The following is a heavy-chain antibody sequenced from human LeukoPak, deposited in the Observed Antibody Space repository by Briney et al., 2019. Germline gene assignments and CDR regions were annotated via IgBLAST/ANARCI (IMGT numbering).Heavy chain of an antibody. D-gene: IGHD6-19*01. Sequence: ASVNVSCTASGYTFNNHYMYWVRQAPGQGLEWMGVINPSGGSTGYAQKFQGRVTMTRDTSTRTVYMEVNSLRSEDTAVYYCARQGTYSSAIGMGYWGQGALVTVSA. V-gene: IGHV1-46*02. CDR2: INPSGGST. CDR3: ARQGTYSSAIGMGY. J-gene: IGHJ4*02. CDR1: GYTFNNHY.